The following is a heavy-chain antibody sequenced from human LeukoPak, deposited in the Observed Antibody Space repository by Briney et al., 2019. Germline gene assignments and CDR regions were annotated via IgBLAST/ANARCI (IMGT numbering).Heavy chain of an antibody. J-gene: IGHJ4*02. CDR3: ARWSDCGGDCHILDY. V-gene: IGHV4-59*01. Sequence: SETLSLTCTVSGGSISGYYWSWSRQAPGKGVEWIGNLYYNRGAWYKSSLKSRVTTSVDTSKNEFSLRLSSVTAADTAVYYCARWSDCGGDCHILDYWGQGILVTVSS. CDR2: LYYNRGA. D-gene: IGHD2-21*02. CDR1: GGSISGYY.